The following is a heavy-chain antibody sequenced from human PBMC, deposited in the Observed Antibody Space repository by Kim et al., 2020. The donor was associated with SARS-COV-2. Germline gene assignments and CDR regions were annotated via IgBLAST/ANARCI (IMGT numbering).Heavy chain of an antibody. CDR2: YI. D-gene: IGHD6-19*01. V-gene: IGHV3-21*01. CDR3: AIDVVAGTSDY. Sequence: YIYYADSGKGRLTISTDNAENSLYLQMNGMVAEDTAVYYCAIDVVAGTSDYWGQGTLVTVSS. J-gene: IGHJ4*02.